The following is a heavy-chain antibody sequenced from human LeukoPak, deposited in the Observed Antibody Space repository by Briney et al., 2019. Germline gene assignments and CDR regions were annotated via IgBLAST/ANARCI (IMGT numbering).Heavy chain of an antibody. J-gene: IGHJ5*02. V-gene: IGHV1-18*04. CDR1: GYTFTGYY. CDR2: ISAYNGNT. D-gene: IGHD1-20*01. Sequence: GASVKVSCKASGYTFTGYYMHWVRQAPGQGLEWMGWISAYNGNTNYAQKLQGRVTMTTDTSTSTAYMELRSLRSDDTAVYYCARDESGITGTWGQGTLVTVSS. CDR3: ARDESGITGT.